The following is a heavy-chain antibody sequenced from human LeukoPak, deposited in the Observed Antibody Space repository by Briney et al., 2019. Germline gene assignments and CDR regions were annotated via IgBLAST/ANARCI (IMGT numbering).Heavy chain of an antibody. V-gene: IGHV4-39*01. J-gene: IGHJ4*02. CDR1: GGSISSSSYY. CDR3: ARQIYDSSGYWDY. Sequence: PSETLSLTCTVSGGSISSSSYYWGWIRQPPEKGLGWIGSLDYSGSTYLNPSLKSRVTISGDTSKNQFSLKLSSVTAADTAVYYCARQIYDSSGYWDYWGQGTLVTVSS. D-gene: IGHD3-22*01. CDR2: LDYSGST.